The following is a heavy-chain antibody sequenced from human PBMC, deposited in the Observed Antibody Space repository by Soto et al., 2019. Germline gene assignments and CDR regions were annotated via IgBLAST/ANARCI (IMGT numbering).Heavy chain of an antibody. CDR1: GFTFSSYW. Sequence: RGSLRLSCAASGFTFSSYWMSWVRQASGKGLEWVANIKQDGGEKYYVDSVKGRFTLSRDNAKNSLQLQMSSLRDEDTAIYFCARVAYGNGWIFDYWGQGTLVTVSS. CDR3: ARVAYGNGWIFDY. CDR2: IKQDGGEK. D-gene: IGHD6-19*01. V-gene: IGHV3-7*01. J-gene: IGHJ4*01.